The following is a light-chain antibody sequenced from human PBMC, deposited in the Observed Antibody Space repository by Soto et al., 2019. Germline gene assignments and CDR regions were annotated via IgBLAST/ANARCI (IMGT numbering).Light chain of an antibody. CDR2: AAA. V-gene: IGKV1-8*01. J-gene: IGKJ2*01. Sequence: AIRMTQSPSSFSASTGDRVTITCRASQGISSYLAWYQQKPGKAPKLLIYAAATWQSGVPSRFSGSGSGTDFTLTLSCLQSEDFATYYCQQYYSYPYTFGQGTKLEIK. CDR3: QQYYSYPYT. CDR1: QGISSY.